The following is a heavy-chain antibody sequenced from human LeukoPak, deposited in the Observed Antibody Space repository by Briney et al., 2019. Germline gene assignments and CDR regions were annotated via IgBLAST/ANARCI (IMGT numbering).Heavy chain of an antibody. V-gene: IGHV1-18*01. CDR2: ISAYNGNT. Sequence: GASVKVSCKASGYTFTSYGISWVRQAPGQGLEWMGWISAYNGNTNYAQKLQGRVTMTTDTSTSTAYMELRSLRSDDTAVYYCASGQGANLIVRYYDYVWGSYRSYYFDYWGQGTLVTVSS. CDR1: GYTFTSYG. D-gene: IGHD3-16*02. J-gene: IGHJ4*02. CDR3: ASGQGANLIVRYYDYVWGSYRSYYFDY.